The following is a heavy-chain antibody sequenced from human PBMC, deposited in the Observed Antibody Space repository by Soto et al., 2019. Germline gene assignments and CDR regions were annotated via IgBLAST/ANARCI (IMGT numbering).Heavy chain of an antibody. D-gene: IGHD6-13*01. V-gene: IGHV3-7*01. Sequence: GGSLRLSCAASGFTFSTYWMTWVRQAPGKGLEWVANINQDGSETYSVDSVKGRFTISRDNAKNSLYLQMNSLRAEDTAVYYCARDAIAAAGWVYGMDVWGHGTTVTVSS. CDR1: GFTFSTYW. CDR2: INQDGSET. J-gene: IGHJ6*02. CDR3: ARDAIAAAGWVYGMDV.